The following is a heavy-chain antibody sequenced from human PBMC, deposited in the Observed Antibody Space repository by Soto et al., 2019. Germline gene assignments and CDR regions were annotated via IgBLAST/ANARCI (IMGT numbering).Heavy chain of an antibody. Sequence: SVKVSCKASGGTFSSYAISWVRQAPGQGLEWMGGIIPILGTANYAQKFQGRVTITADKSTSTAYMELSSLRSEDTAVYYCASVVVVAASFYYGMDVWGQGTTVTVSS. D-gene: IGHD2-15*01. CDR3: ASVVVVAASFYYGMDV. V-gene: IGHV1-69*10. CDR1: GGTFSSYA. CDR2: IIPILGTA. J-gene: IGHJ6*02.